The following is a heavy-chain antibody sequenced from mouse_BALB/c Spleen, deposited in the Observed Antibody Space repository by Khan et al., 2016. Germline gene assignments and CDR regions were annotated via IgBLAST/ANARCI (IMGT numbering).Heavy chain of an antibody. D-gene: IGHD1-1*01. V-gene: IGHV9-2-1*01. Sequence: QIQLVQSGPELKKPGETVKISCKAAGYTFTDYSMHWVKQAPGKGLKWMGWINTETGEPTYADDFKGRFAFSLETSASTAYLQINNLKNEDTATYFGARGFITTVVDAYWGQGTLVTVSA. CDR2: INTETGEP. J-gene: IGHJ3*01. CDR3: ARGFITTVVDAY. CDR1: GYTFTDYS.